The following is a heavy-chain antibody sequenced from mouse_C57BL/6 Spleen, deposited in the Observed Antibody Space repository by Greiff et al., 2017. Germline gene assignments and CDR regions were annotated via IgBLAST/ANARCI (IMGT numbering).Heavy chain of an antibody. Sequence: QVQLQQPGAELVKPGASVKLSCKASGYTFTSYWMQWVKQRPGQGLEWIGEIDPSDSYTNYNQKFKGKATLTVDTSSSTAYMQLSSLTSEDSAVYYCASWLLRRTWFAYWGQGTLVTVSA. J-gene: IGHJ3*01. CDR3: ASWLLRRTWFAY. V-gene: IGHV1-50*01. CDR2: IDPSDSYT. CDR1: GYTFTSYW. D-gene: IGHD2-3*01.